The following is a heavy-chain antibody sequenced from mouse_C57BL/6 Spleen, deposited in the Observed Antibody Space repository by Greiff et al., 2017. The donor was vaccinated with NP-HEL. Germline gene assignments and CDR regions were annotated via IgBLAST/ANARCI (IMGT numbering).Heavy chain of an antibody. CDR1: GYTFTSYW. D-gene: IGHD1-1*01. CDR3: ARGGTTVDFDY. CDR2: IHPNSGST. Sequence: VQLQQSGAELVKPGASVKLSCKASGYTFTSYWMHWVKQRPGQGLEWIGMIHPNSGSTNYNEKFKSKATLTVDKSSSTAYMQLSSLTSEDSAVYYCARGGTTVDFDYWGQGTTLTVSS. V-gene: IGHV1-64*01. J-gene: IGHJ2*01.